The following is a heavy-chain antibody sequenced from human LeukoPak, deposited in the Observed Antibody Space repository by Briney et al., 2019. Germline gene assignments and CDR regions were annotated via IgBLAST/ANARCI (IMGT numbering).Heavy chain of an antibody. CDR1: GGSISSYY. J-gene: IGHJ4*02. Sequence: SETLSLTCTVSGGSISSYYWSWIRQPPGKGLEWIGYIYYSRSTNYNPSLKSRVTISVDTSKNQFSLKLSSVTAADTAVYYCARRGGYERGFDYWGQGTLVTVSS. D-gene: IGHD5-12*01. V-gene: IGHV4-59*01. CDR3: ARRGGYERGFDY. CDR2: IYYSRST.